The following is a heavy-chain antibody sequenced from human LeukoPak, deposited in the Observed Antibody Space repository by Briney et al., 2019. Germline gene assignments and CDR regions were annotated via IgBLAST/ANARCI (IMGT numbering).Heavy chain of an antibody. CDR3: ARAAAGFDY. J-gene: IGHJ4*02. Sequence: GESLRLSCAASGFTFSSYWMYWVRQAPGTGLVWVSRINSDGSSTNYADSVKGRFTISRDNAKNTLYLQMNSLSAEDTAVYYCARAAAGFDYWGQGTLVTVSS. V-gene: IGHV3-74*01. D-gene: IGHD6-25*01. CDR2: INSDGSST. CDR1: GFTFSSYW.